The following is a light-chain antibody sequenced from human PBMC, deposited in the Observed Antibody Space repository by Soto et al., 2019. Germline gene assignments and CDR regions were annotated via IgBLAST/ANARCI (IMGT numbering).Light chain of an antibody. J-gene: IGKJ2*01. CDR1: QSVGSW. V-gene: IGKV1-5*03. CDR3: QHYDAYPWT. CDR2: KAS. Sequence: DIQMTQSPSTLSASVGDRVTITCRASQSVGSWFAWYQQKPGKAPKYLIYKASILESGVPSRFSGSGSGTEFTLTIGSLQPDDFATYYCQHYDAYPWTFGQGTKLDFK.